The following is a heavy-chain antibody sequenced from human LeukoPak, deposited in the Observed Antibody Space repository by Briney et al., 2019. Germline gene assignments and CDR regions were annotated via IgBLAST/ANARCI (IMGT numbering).Heavy chain of an antibody. CDR2: INAGNGNT. CDR1: GYTFTSYA. J-gene: IGHJ4*02. D-gene: IGHD2-2*02. Sequence: ASVKVSCKASGYTFTSYAMHWVRQAPGQRLERMGWINAGNGNTKYSQKFQGRVTITRDTSASTAYMELSSLRSEDTAVYYCARGDIVVVPAAILLDYWGQGTLVTVSS. V-gene: IGHV1-3*01. CDR3: ARGDIVVVPAAILLDY.